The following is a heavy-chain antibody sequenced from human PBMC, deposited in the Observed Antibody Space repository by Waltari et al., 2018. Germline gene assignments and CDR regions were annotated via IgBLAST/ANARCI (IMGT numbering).Heavy chain of an antibody. D-gene: IGHD6-13*01. CDR3: ARGNQPGYSSSWYRGYYYYGMDV. J-gene: IGHJ6*02. V-gene: IGHV4-59*01. CDR1: GGSISSYY. CDR2: IYYSGGT. Sequence: QVQLQESGPGLVKPSETLSLTCTVSGGSISSYYWSWIRQPPGKGLEWIGYIYYSGGTNHNPSLKSRVTISVDTSKNQFSLKLSSVTAADTAVYYCARGNQPGYSSSWYRGYYYYGMDVWGQGTTVTVSS.